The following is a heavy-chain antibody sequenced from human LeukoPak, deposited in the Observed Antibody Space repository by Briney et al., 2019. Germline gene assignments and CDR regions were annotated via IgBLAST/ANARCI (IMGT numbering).Heavy chain of an antibody. CDR3: ARALASGSSAFDY. V-gene: IGHV3-21*01. CDR1: GFTFSSSS. J-gene: IGHJ4*02. D-gene: IGHD1-26*01. CDR2: ISSGSSYI. Sequence: PGGSLRLSCAASGFTFSSSSMNWVRQAPGKGLEWVSSISSGSSYIYFADSVKGRFTISRDNAKSSVYLQMNSLRAEDTAVYYCARALASGSSAFDYWGQGTLVTVSS.